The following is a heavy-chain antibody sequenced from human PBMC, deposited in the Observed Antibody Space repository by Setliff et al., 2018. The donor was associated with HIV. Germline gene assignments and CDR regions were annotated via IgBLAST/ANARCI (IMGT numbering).Heavy chain of an antibody. V-gene: IGHV1-2*06. CDR2: INPNRGGT. Sequence: EASVKVSCQASGYTFTGYYMHWVRQAPGQGLEWMGRINPNRGGTNYAQRFQARVTMTRDTTISTAYMELSRLRPDDTAVYNRAIPEDIVVVPSAGPFLGIWGQGTLVTVSS. CDR1: GYTFTGYY. J-gene: IGHJ3*02. D-gene: IGHD2-2*01. CDR3: AIPEDIVVVPSAGPFLGI.